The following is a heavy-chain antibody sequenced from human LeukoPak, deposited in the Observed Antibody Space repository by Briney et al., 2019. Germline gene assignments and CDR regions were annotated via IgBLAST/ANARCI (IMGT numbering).Heavy chain of an antibody. J-gene: IGHJ4*02. D-gene: IGHD7-27*01. CDR1: GYTFTDHY. Sequence: VAPVKVSCKALGYTFTDHYFHWLRQAPGQGLEWMGWIHPGRGDTNYAQKFQGRVSLTRDTSISTAYMELSGLTSDDTAVYFCARDHNWGPDYWGQGTLVSVSS. CDR3: ARDHNWGPDY. V-gene: IGHV1-2*02. CDR2: IHPGRGDT.